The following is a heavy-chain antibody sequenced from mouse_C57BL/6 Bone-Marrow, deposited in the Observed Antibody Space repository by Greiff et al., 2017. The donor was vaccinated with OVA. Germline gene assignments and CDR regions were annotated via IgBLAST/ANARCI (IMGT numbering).Heavy chain of an antibody. D-gene: IGHD1-1*01. Sequence: VQLQQSGPELVKPGASVKISCKASGYTFTDYYMNWVKQSHGKSLEWIGDINPNNGGTSYNQKFKGKATLTVDKSSLPASMELRSLTSEDSAVYYCASPYYYGSRGAMDYWGQGTSVTVSS. CDR1: GYTFTDYY. V-gene: IGHV1-26*01. CDR3: ASPYYYGSRGAMDY. J-gene: IGHJ4*01. CDR2: INPNNGGT.